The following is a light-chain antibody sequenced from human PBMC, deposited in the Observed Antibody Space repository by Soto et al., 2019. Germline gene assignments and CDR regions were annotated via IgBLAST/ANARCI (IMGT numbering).Light chain of an antibody. V-gene: IGKV1-6*01. CDR1: QGIRDE. CDR3: LQDYDYPRT. CDR2: AAS. Sequence: AIRMTQSPSSLSASTGDRVTITCRASQGIRDELGWYQQKAGKAPNLLISAASRLQSGVPSRFSGRGSGTDFTLTISSLQPEDFATYYCLQDYDYPRTFGQGTKVDIK. J-gene: IGKJ1*01.